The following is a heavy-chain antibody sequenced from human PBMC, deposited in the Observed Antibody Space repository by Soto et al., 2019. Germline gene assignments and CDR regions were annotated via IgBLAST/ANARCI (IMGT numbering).Heavy chain of an antibody. V-gene: IGHV1-8*01. CDR3: AREGYSSSSGPRGNWFDP. Sequence: QVQLVQSGAEVKKPGASVKVSCKASGYTFTSYDINWVRQATGQGLEWVGWVNPNSGNTGYAQKFQGRVTMTKNTSISTAYMELSSLRSEDTAVYYCAREGYSSSSGPRGNWFDPWGQGTLVIVSS. CDR2: VNPNSGNT. J-gene: IGHJ5*02. CDR1: GYTFTSYD. D-gene: IGHD6-6*01.